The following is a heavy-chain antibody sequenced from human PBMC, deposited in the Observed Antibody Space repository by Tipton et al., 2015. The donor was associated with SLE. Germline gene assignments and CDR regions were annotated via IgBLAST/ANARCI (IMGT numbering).Heavy chain of an antibody. Sequence: SLRLSCAASGFSVSSNYMSWVRQAPGKGLEWVSLISGGGGSTQYADSVRGRFTISRDNSKNTLYLQMNSLRAEDTAVYYCARARHLLWFGEFDYWGQGTLVSVSS. V-gene: IGHV3-53*01. J-gene: IGHJ4*02. CDR1: GFSVSSNY. CDR2: ISGGGGST. CDR3: ARARHLLWFGEFDY. D-gene: IGHD3-10*01.